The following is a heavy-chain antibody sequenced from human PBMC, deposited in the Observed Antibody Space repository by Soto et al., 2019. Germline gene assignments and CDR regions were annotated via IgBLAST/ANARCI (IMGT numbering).Heavy chain of an antibody. D-gene: IGHD1-26*01. CDR1: GGSSSSGGYY. J-gene: IGHJ4*02. CDR2: IYYSGST. Sequence: QVQLQESGPGLVKPSQTLSLTCTVSGGSSSSGGYYWSWIRQHPGKGLEWIGYIYYSGSTYYNPSLKSRVTVSVDTSKDQFSLKLSSVTAADTAVYYWAIFGRTPMYYFDYWGQGTLVTVSS. CDR3: AIFGRTPMYYFDY. V-gene: IGHV4-31*03.